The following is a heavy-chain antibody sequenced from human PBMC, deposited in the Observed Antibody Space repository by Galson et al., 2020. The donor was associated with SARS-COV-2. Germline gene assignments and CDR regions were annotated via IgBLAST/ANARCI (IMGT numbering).Heavy chain of an antibody. V-gene: IGHV3-30-3*01. CDR1: GFSFSKYD. CDR2: ISYDGSSE. Sequence: TGGSLRLSCEASGFSFSKYDLHWVRQAPGKGLEWVAIISYDGSSEYYADSVKGRFSISRDNSKNTLYLQLNSLRPEDTALYYCTRGELYDYVWGWKVMPTPLKTLSFDLWGQGTPVTVSS. CDR3: TRGELYDYVWGWKVMPTPLKTLSFDL. D-gene: IGHD3-16*01. J-gene: IGHJ4*02.